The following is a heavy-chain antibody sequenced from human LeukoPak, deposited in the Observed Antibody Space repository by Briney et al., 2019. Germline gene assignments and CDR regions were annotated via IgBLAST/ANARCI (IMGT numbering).Heavy chain of an antibody. V-gene: IGHV3-30*18. D-gene: IGHD3-10*01. J-gene: IGHJ4*02. Sequence: GGSLRLSCAAPGFTFSNYGMHWVRQAPGKGLEWVAVISYDGRNTYYADSVKGRFTISRDNSKNTLSLQMNSLRTVDTAMYFCAKGELYYDGSGTFWGQGTLVTVSS. CDR3: AKGELYYDGSGTF. CDR1: GFTFSNYG. CDR2: ISYDGRNT.